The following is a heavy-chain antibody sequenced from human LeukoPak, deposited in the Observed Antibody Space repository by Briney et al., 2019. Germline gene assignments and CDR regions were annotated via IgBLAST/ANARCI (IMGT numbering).Heavy chain of an antibody. CDR3: ATSYYYDKYYFDY. J-gene: IGHJ4*02. CDR1: GYTFTSYG. CDR2: ISAYNGDT. D-gene: IGHD3-22*01. V-gene: IGHV1-18*01. Sequence: GASVKVSCKASGYTFTSYGISWVRQAPGQGLEWMGWISAYNGDTSYAQKLRGRVTMTEDTSTDTAYMELSSLRSEDTAVYYCATSYYYDKYYFDYWGQGTLVTVSS.